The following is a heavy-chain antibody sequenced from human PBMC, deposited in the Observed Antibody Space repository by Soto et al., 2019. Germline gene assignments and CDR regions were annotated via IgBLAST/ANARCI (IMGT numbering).Heavy chain of an antibody. CDR2: ISDSGGST. V-gene: IGHV3-23*01. D-gene: IGHD2-15*01. J-gene: IGHJ4*02. CDR3: AKDEAAGGSYFAY. Sequence: EVQLLESGGGLVQPGESLRLSCAASGITLRNYAMSWVRQAPGKGLEWVSVISDSGGSTYYADSVKGRFTISRDNSKNTLYLEMNSLRAEATAVYYCAKDEAAGGSYFAYWGQGTLVIVSS. CDR1: GITLRNYA.